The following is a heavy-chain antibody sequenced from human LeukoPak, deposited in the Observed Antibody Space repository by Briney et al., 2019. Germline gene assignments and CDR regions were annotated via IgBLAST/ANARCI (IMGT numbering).Heavy chain of an antibody. D-gene: IGHD1/OR15-1a*01. Sequence: PSETLSPTCAVSGDSISSSPYYWVWIRQPPGKGLEWIGGVFYSGATYYNPSLKSGVTISVDTSKNQFPLQLRSVTAADPAVYYCARGGYQQPSTFDFWGQGTLVTVSS. CDR1: GDSISSSPYY. CDR3: ARGGYQQPSTFDF. CDR2: VFYSGAT. J-gene: IGHJ4*02. V-gene: IGHV4-39*06.